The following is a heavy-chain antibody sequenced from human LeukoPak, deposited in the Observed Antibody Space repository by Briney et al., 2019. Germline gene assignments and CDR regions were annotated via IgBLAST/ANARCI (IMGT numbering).Heavy chain of an antibody. CDR2: IYSGGST. V-gene: IGHV3-53*01. CDR1: GFTVSSNH. J-gene: IGHJ4*02. Sequence: GGSLRLSCAASGFTVSSNHMSWVRQAPGKGLEWVPVIYSGGSTDYADSVKGRFTISGDNLKNTLYLQMNSLRAEDTAVYYCARGPAGYNWGQGTLVTFSS. CDR3: ARGPAGYN. D-gene: IGHD1-1*01.